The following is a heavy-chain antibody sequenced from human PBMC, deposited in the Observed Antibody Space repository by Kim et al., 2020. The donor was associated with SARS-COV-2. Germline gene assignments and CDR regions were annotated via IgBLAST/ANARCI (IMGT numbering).Heavy chain of an antibody. D-gene: IGHD6-6*01. CDR3: ATGPYSSSWVFQEYYYYYGMEV. CDR1: GFTFSSYS. CDR2: ISSSSSYI. Sequence: GGSLRLSCAASGFTFSSYSMNWVRQAPGKGLEWVSSISSSSSYIYYADSVKGRFTISRDNAENSLYLQMNSLRAEDTAVYYCATGPYSSSWVFQEYYYYYGMEVWGQGATVTGSS. J-gene: IGHJ6*02. V-gene: IGHV3-21*01.